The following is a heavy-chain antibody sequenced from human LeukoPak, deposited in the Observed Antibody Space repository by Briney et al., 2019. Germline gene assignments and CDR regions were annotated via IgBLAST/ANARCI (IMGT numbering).Heavy chain of an antibody. CDR3: ARVVDSSGYYDY. Sequence: GGSLRLSCAASGFTFSSYGMHWVRQAPGKGLEWVAIISYDGNNKYYVDSVKGRSTISRHNSKNTLYLQMNSLRAEDTAVYYCARVVDSSGYYDYWGQGTLVTVSS. J-gene: IGHJ4*02. V-gene: IGHV3-30*03. D-gene: IGHD3-22*01. CDR2: ISYDGNNK. CDR1: GFTFSSYG.